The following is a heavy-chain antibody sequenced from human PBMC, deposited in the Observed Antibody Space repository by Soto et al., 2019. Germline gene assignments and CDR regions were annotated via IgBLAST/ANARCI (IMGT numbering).Heavy chain of an antibody. Sequence: QVQLVESGGGVVQPGRSLRLSCAASGFTFSSYGMHWVRQAPGKGLEWVAVISYDGSNKYYADSVKGRFTISRDNSKNTLYLQMNSLRAEDTAVYYCAKDSSPGRAVAGVGVYWGQGTLVTVSS. V-gene: IGHV3-30*18. CDR2: ISYDGSNK. D-gene: IGHD6-19*01. CDR3: AKDSSPGRAVAGVGVY. CDR1: GFTFSSYG. J-gene: IGHJ4*02.